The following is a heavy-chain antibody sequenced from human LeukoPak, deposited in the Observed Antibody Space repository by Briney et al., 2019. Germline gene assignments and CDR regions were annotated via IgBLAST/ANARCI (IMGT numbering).Heavy chain of an antibody. CDR3: TTQLELLAGLDS. V-gene: IGHV4-61*02. D-gene: IGHD6-19*01. CDR2: IYTSGST. Sequence: SETLSLTCTVSGGSISSGSYYWTWIRQPAGKGLEWIGRIYTSGSTNYNPSLRSRVTISLDTSNNQFSLNLHSVTAADTAVYYCTTQLELLAGLDSWGQGTRAAVSS. J-gene: IGHJ4*02. CDR1: GGSISSGSYY.